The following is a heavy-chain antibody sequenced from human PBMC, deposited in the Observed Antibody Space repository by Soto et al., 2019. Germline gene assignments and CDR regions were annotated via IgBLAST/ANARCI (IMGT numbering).Heavy chain of an antibody. CDR2: SYYSGST. CDR1: GGSISSGGYY. V-gene: IGHV4-31*03. J-gene: IGHJ2*01. CDR3: ARDRDYGGNSGWYFDL. D-gene: IGHD4-17*01. Sequence: QVQLQESGPGLVKPSQTLSLTCTVSGGSISSGGYYWSWIRQHPGKGLEWIGYSYYSGSTYYNPSRKSRVTISVDTSKNQISRQLSSVTASDTAVYYCARDRDYGGNSGWYFDLGGRGTLVTVSS.